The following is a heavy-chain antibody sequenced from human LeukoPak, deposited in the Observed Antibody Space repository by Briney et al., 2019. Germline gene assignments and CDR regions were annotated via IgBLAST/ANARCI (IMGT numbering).Heavy chain of an antibody. CDR1: GGSFSGYY. CDR2: INHSGST. Sequence: SETLSLTCAVYGGSFSGYYWNWIRQPPGKGLEWIGEINHSGSTSYNPSLKSRVTISVDTSKNQFSLKLSSVTAADTAMYYCARGPRYGGDSFDIWGQGTMVTVSS. CDR3: ARGPRYGGDSFDI. V-gene: IGHV4-34*01. D-gene: IGHD4-23*01. J-gene: IGHJ3*02.